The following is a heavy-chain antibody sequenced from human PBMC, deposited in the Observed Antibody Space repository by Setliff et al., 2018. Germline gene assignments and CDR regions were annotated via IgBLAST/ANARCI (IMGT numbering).Heavy chain of an antibody. CDR3: ARTTGYRLEGDFDY. V-gene: IGHV3-11*01. J-gene: IGHJ4*02. CDR1: GLTFSDYY. Sequence: PGGSLRLSCAASGLTFSDYYMSWIRQAPGKGLEWVSTISVSGSSTYYADSVKGRFTVSRDNAKNSLYLQMTSLRAEDTAIYYCARTTGYRLEGDFDYWGQGTLVTVSS. D-gene: IGHD3-16*01. CDR2: ISVSGSST.